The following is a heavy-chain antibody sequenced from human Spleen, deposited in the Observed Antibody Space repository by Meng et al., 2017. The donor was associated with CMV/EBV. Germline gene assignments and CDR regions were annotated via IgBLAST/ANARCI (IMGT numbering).Heavy chain of an antibody. CDR1: GGSFSGYY. Sequence: YGGSFSGYYWSWLRQPPGKGLEWIGEINHSGSTNYNPSLKSRVTISVDTSKNQFSLKLSSVTAADTAVYYCARSRWDGFWSGYFPFDYWGQGTLVTVSS. CDR2: INHSGST. D-gene: IGHD3-3*01. CDR3: ARSRWDGFWSGYFPFDY. V-gene: IGHV4-34*01. J-gene: IGHJ4*02.